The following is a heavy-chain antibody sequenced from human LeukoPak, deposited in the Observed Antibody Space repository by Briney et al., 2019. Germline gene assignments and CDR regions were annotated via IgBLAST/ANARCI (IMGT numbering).Heavy chain of an antibody. J-gene: IGHJ4*02. Sequence: GGSLRLSCAASAFTFSTYAMSWVRQVPGKGLEWVSGINWNGSGAGYADSVKGRFTISRDTSKNMVFLQMNSLRVEDTAVYYCARGIDYWGQGTLVTVSS. CDR2: INWNGSGA. V-gene: IGHV3-20*04. CDR1: AFTFSTYA. CDR3: ARGIDY.